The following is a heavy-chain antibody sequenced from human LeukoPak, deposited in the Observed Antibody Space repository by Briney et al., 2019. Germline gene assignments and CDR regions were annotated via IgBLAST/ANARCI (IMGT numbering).Heavy chain of an antibody. J-gene: IGHJ4*02. CDR1: GITLSNYW. CDR3: VRSEYSGNYLLY. D-gene: IGHD1-26*01. CDR2: ISNDGSTT. Sequence: GGSLRLSCAASGITLSNYWMHWVRQAPGKGLVWVSRISNDGSTTKYADSVKGRFTISRGNAKDTLYLQMNSLRAEDTAVYYCVRSEYSGNYLLYWGQGTLVTVSS. V-gene: IGHV3-74*03.